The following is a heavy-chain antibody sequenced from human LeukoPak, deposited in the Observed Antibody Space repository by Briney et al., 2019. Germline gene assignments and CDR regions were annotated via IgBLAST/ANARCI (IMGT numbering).Heavy chain of an antibody. CDR2: IRYDGSYK. D-gene: IGHD3-10*01. CDR3: AKDVVRGVLGLDF. J-gene: IGHJ4*02. CDR1: RFTFSSYG. V-gene: IGHV3-30*02. Sequence: GGSLRLSCAASRFTFSSYGMHWVRQAPGKGLEWVAFIRYDGSYKYYADSVRGRFTISRDNSKNTLYLQMNSLRVEDTAVYYCAKDVVRGVLGLDFWGQGTLVTVSS.